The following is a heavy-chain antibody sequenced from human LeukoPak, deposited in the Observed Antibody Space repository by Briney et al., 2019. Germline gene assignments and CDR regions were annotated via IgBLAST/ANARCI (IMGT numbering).Heavy chain of an antibody. Sequence: ASVKVSCKASGYTFTGCYMHWVRQAPGQGLEWMGWINPNSGGTNYAQKFQGRVTMTRDTSISTAYMELSRLRSDDTAVYYCARAVSDTAMVVLFYWGQGTLVTVSS. V-gene: IGHV1-2*02. CDR3: ARAVSDTAMVVLFY. CDR1: GYTFTGCY. D-gene: IGHD5-18*01. J-gene: IGHJ4*02. CDR2: INPNSGGT.